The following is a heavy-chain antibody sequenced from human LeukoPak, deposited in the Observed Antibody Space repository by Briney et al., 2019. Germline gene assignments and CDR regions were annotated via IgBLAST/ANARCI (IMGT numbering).Heavy chain of an antibody. CDR2: IIPIFCTA. V-gene: IGHV1-69*06. CDR3: ASHRARGYSYGYGYYFDY. Sequence: GSSVKVSCKASGGTFSSYAISWVRQAPGQGLEWMGGIIPIFCTANYAQKFQGRVTITADKSTSTTYMELSSLRSEVTAVYYCASHRARGYSYGYGYYFDYWGQGTLVTVSS. J-gene: IGHJ4*02. CDR1: GGTFSSYA. D-gene: IGHD5-18*01.